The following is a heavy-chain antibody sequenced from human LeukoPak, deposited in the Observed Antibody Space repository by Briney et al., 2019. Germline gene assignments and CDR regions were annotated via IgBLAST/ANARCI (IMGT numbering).Heavy chain of an antibody. CDR2: ISSNGGST. CDR3: AREGLGGDFNLYYFDY. J-gene: IGHJ4*02. D-gene: IGHD2-21*02. V-gene: IGHV3-64*01. Sequence: GGSLRLSCAASGFTFSSYAMHWVRQAPGKGLEYVSAISSNGGSTYYANSVKGRFTISRDNSKNTLYLQMGSLRAEDRAVYYCAREGLGGDFNLYYFDYWGQGTLVTVSS. CDR1: GFTFSSYA.